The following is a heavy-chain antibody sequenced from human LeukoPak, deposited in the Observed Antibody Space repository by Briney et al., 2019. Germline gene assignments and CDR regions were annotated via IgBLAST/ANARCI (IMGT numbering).Heavy chain of an antibody. CDR1: GGSISSYY. V-gene: IGHV4-59*01. CDR2: VYSSGST. CDR3: ARPSTNGWYFDY. Sequence: SETLSLTCTVSGGSISSYYWNWIRQPPGKGLEWIGYVYSSGSTNYNPSLKSRVTISVDTSKNQFSLKLSSVTAADTAVYYCARPSTNGWYFDYWGQGTLVTVSS. D-gene: IGHD6-19*01. J-gene: IGHJ4*02.